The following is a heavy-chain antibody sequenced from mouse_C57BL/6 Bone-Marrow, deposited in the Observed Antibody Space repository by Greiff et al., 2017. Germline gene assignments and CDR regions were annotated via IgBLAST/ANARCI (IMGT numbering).Heavy chain of an antibody. CDR3: ARASYSGSSMDY. D-gene: IGHD1-1*01. Sequence: QVQLQQPGAELVRPGSSVKLSCKASGYTFTSYWMHWVKQRPIQGLEWIGNIDPSDSETHYNQKFKDKDTLTVDKSSSTAYMQLSSLTSEDSAVYYCARASYSGSSMDYWGQGTSVTVSS. CDR2: IDPSDSET. V-gene: IGHV1-52*01. CDR1: GYTFTSYW. J-gene: IGHJ4*01.